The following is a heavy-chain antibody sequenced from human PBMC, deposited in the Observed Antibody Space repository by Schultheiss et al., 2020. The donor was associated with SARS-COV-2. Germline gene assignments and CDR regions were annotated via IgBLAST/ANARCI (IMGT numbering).Heavy chain of an antibody. CDR3: ARVDIVGATMLWYFDL. CDR2: ISSSSSTI. J-gene: IGHJ2*01. V-gene: IGHV3-69-1*01. CDR1: GFILSDHY. Sequence: GGSLRLSCEVSGFILSDHYIDWVRQAPGKGLEWVSSISSSSSTIYYADSVKGRFTISRDNAKNSLYLQMNSLRAEDTAVYYCARVDIVGATMLWYFDLWGRGTLVTVSS. D-gene: IGHD1-26*01.